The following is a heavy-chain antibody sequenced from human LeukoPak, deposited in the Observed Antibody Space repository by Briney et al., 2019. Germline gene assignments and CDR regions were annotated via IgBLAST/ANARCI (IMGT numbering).Heavy chain of an antibody. CDR3: ARGDPIYYDSSGYYYTSNYYYYYMDV. J-gene: IGHJ6*03. Sequence: ASVKVSCKASGYTFTGYYMHWVRQAPGQGLEWMGWINPNSGGTNYAQKFQGRVTMTRDTSISTAYMELSRLRSDDTAVYYCARGDPIYYDSSGYYYTSNYYYYYMDVWGKGTTLTVSS. V-gene: IGHV1-2*02. D-gene: IGHD3-22*01. CDR1: GYTFTGYY. CDR2: INPNSGGT.